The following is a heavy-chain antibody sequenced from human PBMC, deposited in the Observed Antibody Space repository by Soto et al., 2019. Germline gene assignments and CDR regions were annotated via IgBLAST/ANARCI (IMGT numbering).Heavy chain of an antibody. CDR1: GYTFTGYY. V-gene: IGHV1-2*04. Sequence: ASVKVSCKASGYTFTGYYMHWVRQAPGQGLERMGWINPNSGGTNYAQKFQGWVTMTRDTSISTAYMELSRLRSDDTAVYYCARDPEYGDYGNYYGMDVWGQGTTVTVSS. CDR2: INPNSGGT. J-gene: IGHJ6*02. D-gene: IGHD4-17*01. CDR3: ARDPEYGDYGNYYGMDV.